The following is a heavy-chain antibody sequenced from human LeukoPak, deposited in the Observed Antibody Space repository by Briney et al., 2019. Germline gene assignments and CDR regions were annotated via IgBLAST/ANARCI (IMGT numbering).Heavy chain of an antibody. CDR2: IYPGDSDT. Sequence: GESLKISCKGSGYSFTSYWIGWVRQMPGKGLEWMGIIYPGDSDTRYSPSFQGQVTISADKSICTAYLQWSSLKASDTAMYYCATVTTPGIAVAGFFDYWGQGTLVTVSS. J-gene: IGHJ4*02. CDR3: ATVTTPGIAVAGFFDY. D-gene: IGHD6-19*01. V-gene: IGHV5-51*01. CDR1: GYSFTSYW.